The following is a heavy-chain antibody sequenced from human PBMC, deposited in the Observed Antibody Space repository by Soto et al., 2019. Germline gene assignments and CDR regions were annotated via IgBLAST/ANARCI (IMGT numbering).Heavy chain of an antibody. Sequence: EVQLVESGGGLVKPGGSLRLSCAASGFTFSSYSMNWVRQAPGKGLAWVSSISSSSSYIYYADSVKGRFTISRDNAKNSLYLQMNSLRAEDTAVYYCARDFKQQLVPWFDPWGQGTLVTVSS. CDR1: GFTFSSYS. CDR2: ISSSSSYI. J-gene: IGHJ5*02. D-gene: IGHD6-13*01. V-gene: IGHV3-21*01. CDR3: ARDFKQQLVPWFDP.